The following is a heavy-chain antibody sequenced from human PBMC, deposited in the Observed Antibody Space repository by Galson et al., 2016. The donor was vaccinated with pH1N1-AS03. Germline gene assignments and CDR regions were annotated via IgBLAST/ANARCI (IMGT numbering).Heavy chain of an antibody. D-gene: IGHD5-12*01. J-gene: IGHJ6*02. CDR3: AREYNGHDPRYLYGMDV. Sequence: SLRLSCAASGFTFSSYRMNWVRHAPGKGLEWVSYIGKGSGIIYYADSVRGRFTISRDDVNSSLYLQMHSLRDEDTAVYYCAREYNGHDPRYLYGMDVWGQGTMVTVSS. CDR2: IGKGSGII. CDR1: GFTFSSYR. V-gene: IGHV3-48*02.